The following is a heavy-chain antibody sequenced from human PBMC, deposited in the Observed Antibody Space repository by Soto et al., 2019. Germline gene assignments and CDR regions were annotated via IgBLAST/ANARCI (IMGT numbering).Heavy chain of an antibody. D-gene: IGHD6-13*01. V-gene: IGHV1-18*01. J-gene: IGHJ4*02. CDR1: GYTFTSYG. CDR3: ARDRGQLYPLDY. Sequence: QVQLVQSGAEVKKPGASVKVSCKASGYTFTSYGISWVRQATGQGLEWMGWISAYNVNTIYAQKRQGRVPMTTDTSTSTSYLEVRSLRSDDTAVSSGARDRGQLYPLDYWGQGTLVPVSS. CDR2: ISAYNVNT.